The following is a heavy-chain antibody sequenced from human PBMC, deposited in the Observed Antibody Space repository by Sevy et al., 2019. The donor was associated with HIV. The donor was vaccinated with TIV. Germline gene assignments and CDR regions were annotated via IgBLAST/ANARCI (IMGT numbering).Heavy chain of an antibody. Sequence: GGSLRLSCAASEFTFSYYWMTWVRQAPGKGLEWVANIKQDGSEKYYVDSVKGRFTISRDNAKNSLYLQMNSLRAEDTAMYYGAGREIYSSSPAGMDVWGQGTTVTVSS. CDR1: EFTFSYYW. CDR2: IKQDGSEK. J-gene: IGHJ6*02. V-gene: IGHV3-7*01. CDR3: AGREIYSSSPAGMDV. D-gene: IGHD3-22*01.